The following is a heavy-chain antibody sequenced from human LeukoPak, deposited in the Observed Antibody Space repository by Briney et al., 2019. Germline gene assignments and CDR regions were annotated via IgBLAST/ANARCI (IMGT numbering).Heavy chain of an antibody. Sequence: SETLSLTCTVSGGSISSYYWSWIRQPAGKGLEWIGRIYTSGSTNYNPSLKSRVTISVDTSKNQFSLKLSSVTAADTAVYYCASLKGSIAAAKRPSDAFDIWGQGTMVTVSS. D-gene: IGHD6-13*01. CDR1: GGSISSYY. V-gene: IGHV4-4*07. J-gene: IGHJ3*02. CDR3: ASLKGSIAAAKRPSDAFDI. CDR2: IYTSGST.